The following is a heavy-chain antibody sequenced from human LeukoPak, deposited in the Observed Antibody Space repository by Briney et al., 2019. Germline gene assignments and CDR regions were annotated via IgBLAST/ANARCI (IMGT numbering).Heavy chain of an antibody. CDR2: IYSGGST. CDR1: GFTVSSNY. V-gene: IGHV3-53*01. J-gene: IGHJ4*02. D-gene: IGHD2-15*01. Sequence: GGSLRLSCAASGFTVSSNYMSWVRQAPGKGLEWVSVIYSGGSTYYADSVKGRFTISRDNSKNTLYLQMNSLRAEDTAVYYCARDGCSGGSCYYFDYWGQGTLVTVPS. CDR3: ARDGCSGGSCYYFDY.